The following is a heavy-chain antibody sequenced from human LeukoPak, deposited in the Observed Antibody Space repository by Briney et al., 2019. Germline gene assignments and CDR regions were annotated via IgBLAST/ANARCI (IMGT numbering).Heavy chain of an antibody. CDR1: GGTFSSYA. CDR3: ARDGLCSSTSCYMKYYYYGMDV. CDR2: IIPIFGTA. D-gene: IGHD2-2*02. V-gene: IGHV1-69*13. J-gene: IGHJ6*02. Sequence: TSVKVSRKASGGTFSSYAISWVRQAPGQGLEWMGGIIPIFGTANYAQKFQGRVTITADESTSTAYMELSSLRSEDTAVYYCARDGLCSSTSCYMKYYYYGMDVWGQGTTVTVSS.